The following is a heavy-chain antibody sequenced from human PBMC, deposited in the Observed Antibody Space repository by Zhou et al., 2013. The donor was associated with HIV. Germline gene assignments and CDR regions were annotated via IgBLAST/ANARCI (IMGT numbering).Heavy chain of an antibody. Sequence: QVQLVQSGAEVRAPGASVKISCTVSGYTLAELNIYWVRQTPGKGLQWVATLASEGNRPIYARNLEGRVRVSAQISADTTSLDLSDLRFDDTAIYFCASDRTLTSVTRGYLQVWGQGTQLTVSS. CDR1: GYTLAELN. V-gene: IGHV1-24*01. D-gene: IGHD2-15*01. CDR3: ASDRTLTSVTRGYLQV. CDR2: LASEGNRP. J-gene: IGHJ1*01.